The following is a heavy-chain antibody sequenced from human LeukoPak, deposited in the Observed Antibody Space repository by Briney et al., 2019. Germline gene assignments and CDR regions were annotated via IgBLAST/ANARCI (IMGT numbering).Heavy chain of an antibody. CDR3: ARDPFGVAGT. Sequence: GGSLRLSCAASGFTFTNDFMTWVRQAPGKGLEWVANMRVDGTDIHYVDSVKGRFTISSDNARNSLYLQMNTLRAEDTAVYYCARDPFGVAGTWGQGTLVTVSS. V-gene: IGHV3-7*01. J-gene: IGHJ5*02. CDR2: MRVDGTDI. D-gene: IGHD3-3*01. CDR1: GFTFTNDF.